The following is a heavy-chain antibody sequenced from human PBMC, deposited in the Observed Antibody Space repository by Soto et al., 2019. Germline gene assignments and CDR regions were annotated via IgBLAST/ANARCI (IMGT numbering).Heavy chain of an antibody. CDR2: IYYSGST. D-gene: IGHD5-18*01. V-gene: IGHV4-39*01. J-gene: IGHJ3*02. CDR3: ATPSMSGHNAFDI. Sequence: SETLSLTCTVSGGSISSSSYYWGWIRQPPGKGLEWIGSIYYSGSTYYNPSLKSRVTISVDTSKNQFSLKLSSVTAADTAVYYCATPSMSGHNAFDIWGQGTMVTVSS. CDR1: GGSISSSSYY.